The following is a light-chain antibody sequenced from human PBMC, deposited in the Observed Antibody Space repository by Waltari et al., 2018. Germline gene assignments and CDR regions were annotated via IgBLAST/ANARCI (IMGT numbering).Light chain of an antibody. V-gene: IGLV3-21*02. Sequence: YQLTQPPSVSVAPGETARITCGGDNIGTLIVNWYQQKTGQVPVLVVSEDDVRASEIPERIAGSNSGNTATLTISRAEAGDEADYYCQVWDSGAHHVVFGGGTKVTVL. CDR1: NIGTLI. J-gene: IGLJ2*01. CDR3: QVWDSGAHHVV. CDR2: EDD.